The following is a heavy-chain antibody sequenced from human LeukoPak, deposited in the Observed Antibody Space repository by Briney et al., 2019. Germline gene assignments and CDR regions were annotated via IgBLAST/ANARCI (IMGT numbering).Heavy chain of an antibody. D-gene: IGHD3-3*01. CDR1: GGSISSGGYY. J-gene: IGHJ4*02. V-gene: IGHV4-31*03. Sequence: SSETLSLTRTVSGGSISSGGYYWSWIRQHPGKGLEWIGYIYYSGSTYYNPSLKSRVTISVDTSKNQFSLKLSSVTAADTAVYYCARGNTIFGVVIKYYFDYWGQGTLVTVSS. CDR3: ARGNTIFGVVIKYYFDY. CDR2: IYYSGST.